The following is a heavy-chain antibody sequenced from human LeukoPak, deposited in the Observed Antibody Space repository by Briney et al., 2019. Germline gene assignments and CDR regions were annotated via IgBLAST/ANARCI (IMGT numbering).Heavy chain of an antibody. CDR3: ARGVVGGTTVGP. CDR1: GDTFSTYD. Sequence: ASVKVSCKASGDTFSTYDVNWVRQAPGQGLEWMGWVNPKSGHTAYTQKFQGRVTMTSDTSTAFLELSSLRFEDTAVYFCARGVVGGTTVGPWGQGTLVTASS. CDR2: VNPKSGHT. V-gene: IGHV1-8*01. J-gene: IGHJ5*02. D-gene: IGHD1-7*01.